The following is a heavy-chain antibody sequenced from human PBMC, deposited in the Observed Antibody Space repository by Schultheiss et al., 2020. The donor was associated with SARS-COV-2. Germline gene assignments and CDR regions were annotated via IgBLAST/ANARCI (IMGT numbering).Heavy chain of an antibody. V-gene: IGHV4-31*03. CDR3: AKEGGTIFGVVTPFQYMDV. Sequence: SQTLSLTCTVSGGSISSYYWSWIRQHPGKGLEWIGYIYYSGSTYYNPSLKSRVTISVDTSKNQFSLKLSSVTAADTAVYYCAKEGGTIFGVVTPFQYMDVWGKGTTVTVSS. CDR1: GGSISSYY. D-gene: IGHD3-3*01. J-gene: IGHJ6*03. CDR2: IYYSGST.